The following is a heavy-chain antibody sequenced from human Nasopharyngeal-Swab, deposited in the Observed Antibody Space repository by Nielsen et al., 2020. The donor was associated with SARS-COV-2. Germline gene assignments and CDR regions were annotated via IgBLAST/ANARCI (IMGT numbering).Heavy chain of an antibody. D-gene: IGHD3-22*01. CDR2: ISAYNGNT. V-gene: IGHV1-18*01. J-gene: IGHJ3*02. CDR3: EREEDESSGYYYDAFDI. Sequence: WVRQAPGQGLEWMGWISAYNGNTNYAQKLQGRVTMTTDTSTSTAYMELRSLRSYDTDGEDGEREEDESSGYYYDAFDIWGQGTMVTVSS.